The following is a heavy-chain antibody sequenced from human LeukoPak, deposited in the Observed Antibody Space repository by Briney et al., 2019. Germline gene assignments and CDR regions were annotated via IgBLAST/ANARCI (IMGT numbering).Heavy chain of an antibody. J-gene: IGHJ1*01. CDR2: IRYDGSNK. CDR1: GFTFSSYG. V-gene: IGHV3-30*02. Sequence: GGSLRLSCAASGFTFSSYGMHWVRQAPGKGLEWVAFIRYDGSNKYYADSVKGRFIISRDNSKNTLYLQMNSLRAEDTAVYYCARPGEMDLAGHLQHWGQGTLVTVSS. CDR3: ARPGEMDLAGHLQH. D-gene: IGHD7-27*01.